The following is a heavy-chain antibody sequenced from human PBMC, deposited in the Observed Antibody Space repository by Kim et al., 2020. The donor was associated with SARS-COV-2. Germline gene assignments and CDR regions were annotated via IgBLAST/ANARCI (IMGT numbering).Heavy chain of an antibody. V-gene: IGHV1-18*04. CDR1: GYIFSNHG. J-gene: IGHJ3*02. CDR2: NSGYYCNP. CDR3: ARERSLDRDCFDM. Sequence: ASVKVSCKASGYIFSNHGVSWMQQAPGQGPEWLGWNSGYYCNPRYAENLQGRVTITTDTSTSTVYMELRSLTSDDTAMYYCARERSLDRDCFDMWGQGTMVIVSS. D-gene: IGHD2-21*01.